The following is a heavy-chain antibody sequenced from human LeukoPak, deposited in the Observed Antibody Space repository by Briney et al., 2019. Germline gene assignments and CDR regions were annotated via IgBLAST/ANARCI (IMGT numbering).Heavy chain of an antibody. V-gene: IGHV3-23*01. D-gene: IGHD3-22*01. Sequence: PGGSLRLSCAASGFTFSSYAMSWVRQAPGKGLEWVSAISGSGGSTYYADSVKGRFTISRDNSKNTLYLQMNSLRAEDTAVYYCAKECRYYDSSGYYYEGAFDIWGQGTMVTVSS. CDR3: AKECRYYDSSGYYYEGAFDI. CDR1: GFTFSSYA. J-gene: IGHJ3*02. CDR2: ISGSGGST.